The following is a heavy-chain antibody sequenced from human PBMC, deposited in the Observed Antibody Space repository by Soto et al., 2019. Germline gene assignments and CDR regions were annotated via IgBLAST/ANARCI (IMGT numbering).Heavy chain of an antibody. CDR3: ARHYGGASCLFDY. CDR1: GGSINSYY. V-gene: IGHV4-59*08. D-gene: IGHD2-15*01. Sequence: PSETLSLTCTVSGGSINSYYWSWVRQPPGEGLEWIGYIHYSGSTNYNPSLTSRVSMSRDTSKNQVSLQLSSVTAADTAVYYCARHYGGASCLFDYWSQGTLVTVSS. CDR2: IHYSGST. J-gene: IGHJ4*02.